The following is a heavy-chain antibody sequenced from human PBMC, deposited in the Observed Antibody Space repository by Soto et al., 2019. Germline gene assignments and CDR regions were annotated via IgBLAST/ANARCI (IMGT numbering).Heavy chain of an antibody. Sequence: GESLKISCKGSGYSFTSYWIGWVRQMPGKGLEWMGIIYPGDSDTRYSPSFQGQVTISADKSISTAYLQWSSLKASDTAMYYCARLWFEKDYYYGMDVWVQGTTVTVSS. CDR3: ARLWFEKDYYYGMDV. CDR2: IYPGDSDT. V-gene: IGHV5-51*01. CDR1: GYSFTSYW. D-gene: IGHD3-10*01. J-gene: IGHJ6*02.